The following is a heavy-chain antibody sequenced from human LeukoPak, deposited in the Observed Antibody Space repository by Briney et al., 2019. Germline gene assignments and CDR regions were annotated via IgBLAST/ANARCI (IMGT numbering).Heavy chain of an antibody. V-gene: IGHV4-59*01. CDR3: ARDIFGGARGY. J-gene: IGHJ4*02. D-gene: IGHD3-3*01. Sequence: SETLSLTCAVSGGSISSYYWSWIRQPPGKGLEWIGYIYYSGSTSYNPSLKSRVTISVDTSKNQFSLKLSSVTAADTAVYYCARDIFGGARGYWGQGTLVTVSS. CDR1: GGSISSYY. CDR2: IYYSGST.